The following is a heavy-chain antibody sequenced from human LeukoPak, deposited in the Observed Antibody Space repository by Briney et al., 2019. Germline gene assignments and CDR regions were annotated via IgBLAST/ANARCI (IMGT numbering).Heavy chain of an antibody. CDR2: IYPGDSDA. V-gene: IGHV5-51*01. CDR1: GYSFTTYW. CDR3: ARLGTYWSNYYFEY. J-gene: IGHJ4*02. D-gene: IGHD3-10*01. Sequence: GESLKISCQGSGYSFTTYWIGWVRQMPGKGLECMGIIYPGDSDARYSPSFQGQVTISADKSINTAYLQWSSLKASDTAMYYCARLGTYWSNYYFEYWGQGTLVTVSS.